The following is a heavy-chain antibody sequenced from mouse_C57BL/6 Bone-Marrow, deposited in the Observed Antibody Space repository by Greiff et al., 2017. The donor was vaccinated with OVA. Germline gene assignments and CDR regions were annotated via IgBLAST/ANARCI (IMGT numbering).Heavy chain of an antibody. CDR2: ISSGSSTI. V-gene: IGHV5-17*01. J-gene: IGHJ3*01. Sequence: DVQLVESGGGLVKPGGSLKLSCAASGFTFSDYGMHWVRQAPEKGLEWVAYISSGSSTIYYADTVKGRFTISRDNAKNTLFLQMTSLRSEDTAMYYCARRPFAYWGQGTLVTVSA. CDR1: GFTFSDYG. CDR3: ARRPFAY.